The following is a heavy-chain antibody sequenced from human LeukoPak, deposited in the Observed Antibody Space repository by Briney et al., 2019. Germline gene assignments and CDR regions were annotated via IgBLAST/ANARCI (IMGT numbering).Heavy chain of an antibody. Sequence: PGGSLRLSCVASGFTFSSYDMSWVRQAPGKGLEWVSAITNSGVSTYYADSVKGRFTISRDNSKNTLYLQMNSLRAEDTAIYYCAKFTRVTRFFYFMDVWGQGTTVTVSS. D-gene: IGHD4-17*01. CDR2: ITNSGVST. CDR3: AKFTRVTRFFYFMDV. CDR1: GFTFSSYD. J-gene: IGHJ6*02. V-gene: IGHV3-23*01.